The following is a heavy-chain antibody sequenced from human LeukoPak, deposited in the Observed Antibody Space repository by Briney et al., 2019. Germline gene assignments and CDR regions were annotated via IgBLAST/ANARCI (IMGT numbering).Heavy chain of an antibody. CDR3: ARLSAAPGPDY. Sequence: GGSLRLSCAASGFTFSTYSMNWVRQAPGKGLEWVSSISSRSSYIYSADSVKGRFTISRDNAKNSLYLQMNSLRAEDTAVYYCARLSAAPGPDYWGQGTLVTVSS. CDR2: ISSRSSYI. CDR1: GFTFSTYS. V-gene: IGHV3-21*01. J-gene: IGHJ4*02. D-gene: IGHD6-13*01.